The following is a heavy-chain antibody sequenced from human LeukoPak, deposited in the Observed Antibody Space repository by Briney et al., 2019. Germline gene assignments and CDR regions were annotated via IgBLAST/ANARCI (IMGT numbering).Heavy chain of an antibody. CDR2: VSGSGGST. Sequence: GGSLRLSCAASGFTFSSYAMSWVRQAPGKGLEWVSAVSGSGGSTYYPDSVKGRFTISRDNSKNTVYLQMNSLRAEDTAVYYCAKGPDSGGRPRGGFDYWGQGTLATVSS. D-gene: IGHD2-15*01. J-gene: IGHJ4*02. CDR1: GFTFSSYA. CDR3: AKGPDSGGRPRGGFDY. V-gene: IGHV3-23*01.